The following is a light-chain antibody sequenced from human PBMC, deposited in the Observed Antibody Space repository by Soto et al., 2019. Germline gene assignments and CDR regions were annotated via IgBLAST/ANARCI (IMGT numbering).Light chain of an antibody. Sequence: DIQMTQSPSTLYGSVGDRVTITCPASQTISSWLAWYQQKPGKAPKLLIYKASTLKSGVPSRFSGSGSGTEFTLTISSLQPDDSATYYCQHYNSYSEAFGQGTKVELK. CDR3: QHYNSYSEA. CDR2: KAS. J-gene: IGKJ1*01. V-gene: IGKV1-5*03. CDR1: QTISSW.